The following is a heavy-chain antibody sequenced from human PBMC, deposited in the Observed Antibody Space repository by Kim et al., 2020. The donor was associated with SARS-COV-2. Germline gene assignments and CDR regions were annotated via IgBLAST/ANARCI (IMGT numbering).Heavy chain of an antibody. J-gene: IGHJ3*02. V-gene: IGHV3-48*02. D-gene: IGHD3-16*01. CDR2: ITKTSTTI. CDR3: VRDRMGGAFDM. Sequence: GVSLRLSCATSGFTFSAYDMNWVRQAPGKGLEWLSFITKTSTTIYYADSVEGRFTISRDNAKNSLFLQMNSLRDEDTALYYCVRDRMGGAFDMWGQGTMVTVSS. CDR1: GFTFSAYD.